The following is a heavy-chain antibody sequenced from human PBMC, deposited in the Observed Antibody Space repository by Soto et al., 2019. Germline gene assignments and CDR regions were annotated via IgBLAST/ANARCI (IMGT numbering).Heavy chain of an antibody. CDR1: GGSISSGNYY. J-gene: IGHJ4*02. V-gene: IGHV4-30-4*01. CDR2: ISYSGST. CDR3: ATMGTPATGLYFFDY. D-gene: IGHD2-15*01. Sequence: QVQLQESGPGLVKPSQTLSLTCTVSGGSISSGNYYWSWIRQPPGKGLEWIGFISYSGSTYYSTSLKSRVTRSVDTSKSQFSLNLSFVPAAGTAVYYCATMGTPATGLYFFDYWGQGSLVTVSS.